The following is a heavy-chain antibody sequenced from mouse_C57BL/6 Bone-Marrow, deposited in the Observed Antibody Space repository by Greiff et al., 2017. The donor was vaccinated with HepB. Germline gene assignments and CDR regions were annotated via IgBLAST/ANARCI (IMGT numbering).Heavy chain of an antibody. CDR3: ARDAYGFY. J-gene: IGHJ4*01. V-gene: IGHV7-1*01. Sequence: EVQLMDSGGGLVQSGRSLRLSCATSGFTFSDFYMEWVRQAPGKGLEWIAASRNKANDYTTEYSASVKGRFIVSRDTSQSILYLQMNALRAEDTAIYYCARDAYGFYWGQGTSVTVSS. D-gene: IGHD1-1*02. CDR1: GFTFSDFY. CDR2: SRNKANDYTT.